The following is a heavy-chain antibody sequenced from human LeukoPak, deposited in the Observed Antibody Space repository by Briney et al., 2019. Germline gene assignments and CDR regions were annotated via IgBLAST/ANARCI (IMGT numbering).Heavy chain of an antibody. V-gene: IGHV4-59*01. CDR2: IYYSGTT. CDR3: ARSTNYGGSNWYFDL. D-gene: IGHD4-23*01. Sequence: SETLSLTCVVSGGFISSYYWSWIRLPPEKGLEWIGYIYYSGTTNYSPSLMSRVTMSVDTSKNQFSLKLSSVTAADTAVYYCARSTNYGGSNWYFDLWGRGTLVTVSS. J-gene: IGHJ2*01. CDR1: GGFISSYY.